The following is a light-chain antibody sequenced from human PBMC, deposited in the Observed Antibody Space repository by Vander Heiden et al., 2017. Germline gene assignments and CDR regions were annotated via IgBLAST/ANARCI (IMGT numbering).Light chain of an antibody. J-gene: IGLJ1*01. CDR1: SGYSNYK. CDR3: WSDHGSGSNFVYV. Sequence: QPVLTQPPSASASLGASVTLTCTLSSGYSNYKVDWYQQRPGKGPRFVMRVGTGVIVGSKGDGIPDRFSVLGSGLNRYLTIKNIQEEDESDYHGWSDHGSGSNFVYVFGTGTKVTVL. V-gene: IGLV9-49*01. CDR2: VGTGVIVG.